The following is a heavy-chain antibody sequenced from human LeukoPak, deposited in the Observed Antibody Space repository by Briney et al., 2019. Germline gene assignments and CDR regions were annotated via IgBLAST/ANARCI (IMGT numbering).Heavy chain of an antibody. CDR3: AKALRGQLASAFDI. CDR2: IKQDGSEK. Sequence: PGGSLRLSCAASGFTFSSYWMSWVRQAPGKGLEWVANIKQDGSEKYYVDSVKGRFTISRDNAKNSLYLQMNSLRAGDTAVYNCAKALRGQLASAFDIWGQGTMVTVSS. V-gene: IGHV3-7*03. CDR1: GFTFSSYW. D-gene: IGHD6-13*01. J-gene: IGHJ3*02.